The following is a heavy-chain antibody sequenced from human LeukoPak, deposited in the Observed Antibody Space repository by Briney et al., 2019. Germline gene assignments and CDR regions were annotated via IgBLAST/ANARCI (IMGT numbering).Heavy chain of an antibody. CDR2: INPSGGST. J-gene: IGHJ4*02. V-gene: IGHV1-46*01. D-gene: IGHD1-1*01. CDR3: ARNVGSGFDY. Sequence: RASVKVSCKASGYTFGTYYIHWVRQAPGQGLEWMGFINPSGGSTSYAQKFQGRVTMTRDTSTSAVYMELSSLRSEDTAMYYCARNVGSGFDYWGQGTLVTVSS. CDR1: GYTFGTYY.